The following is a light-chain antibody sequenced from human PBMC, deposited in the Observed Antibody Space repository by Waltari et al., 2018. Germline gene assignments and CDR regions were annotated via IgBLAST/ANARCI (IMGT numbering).Light chain of an antibody. CDR2: WAS. Sequence: DMVMTQSPDSLSVSLGERATINCQSSQSLFYSSTNKSYLTWWQQKPGQPPKLLIYWASARYSGVPDRFSGSGSGTDFSLTISSLQAEDVAVYYCQQYYTNTWAFGQGTKVEI. V-gene: IGKV4-1*01. CDR1: QSLFYSSTNKSY. J-gene: IGKJ1*01. CDR3: QQYYTNTWA.